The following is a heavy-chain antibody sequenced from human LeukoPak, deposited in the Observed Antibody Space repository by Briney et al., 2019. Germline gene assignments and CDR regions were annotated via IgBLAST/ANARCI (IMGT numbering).Heavy chain of an antibody. J-gene: IGHJ4*02. CDR2: LSWNSGRI. CDR1: GFTFDDYP. Sequence: PGGSLRLSCVASGFTFDDYPMHWVRQAPGKGLEWVAGLSWNSGRIAYADSVKGRFTISRDNAKNSLYLQMNSLTLEDTAFYYCVXDSYGLWGQGTLVTVSS. CDR3: VXDSYGL. V-gene: IGHV3-9*01. D-gene: IGHD2-21*01.